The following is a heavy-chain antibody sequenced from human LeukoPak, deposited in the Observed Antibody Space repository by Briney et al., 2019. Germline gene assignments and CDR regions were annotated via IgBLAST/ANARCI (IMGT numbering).Heavy chain of an antibody. CDR1: GFTFSSYA. Sequence: GGSLRLSCAASGFTFSSYAMSWVRQAPGKGLEWVSAISGSGGSTYYAGSVKGRFTISRDNSKNTLYLQMNSLRAEDTAVYYCAKFLAETDILSPWYQLLSAYYYYGMDVWGQGTTVTVSS. J-gene: IGHJ6*02. CDR3: AKFLAETDILSPWYQLLSAYYYYGMDV. V-gene: IGHV3-23*01. D-gene: IGHD2-2*01. CDR2: ISGSGGST.